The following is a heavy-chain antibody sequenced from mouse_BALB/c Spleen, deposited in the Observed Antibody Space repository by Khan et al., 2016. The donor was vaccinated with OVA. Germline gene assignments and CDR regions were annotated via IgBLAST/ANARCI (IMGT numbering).Heavy chain of an antibody. CDR1: GYTFTSYW. V-gene: IGHV1-4*01. CDR2: INPTSGYT. Sequence: VQLQESGAELATPGASVKMSCTASGYTFTSYWMHWINQRPGQGLEWIGYINPTSGYTDYNQKFKDKATLTADKSSSTAYMQLSSLTSDDSAVYYCARDRIDYWGQGTALTVSS. J-gene: IGHJ2*01. CDR3: ARDRIDY.